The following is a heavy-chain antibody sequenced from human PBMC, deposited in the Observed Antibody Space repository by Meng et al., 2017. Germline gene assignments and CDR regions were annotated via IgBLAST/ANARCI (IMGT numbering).Heavy chain of an antibody. V-gene: IGHV3-11*01. CDR3: ARVLDRSGGADY. CDR1: GFTFSDYY. J-gene: IGHJ4*02. Sequence: VQLVGAGGGLGKAGGSLSFSCAASGFTFSDYYMSWIRQAPGKGLEWVSYISSSGSTIYYADSVKGRFTISRDNAKNSLYLQMNSLRAEDTAVYYCARVLDRSGGADYWGQGTLVTVSS. D-gene: IGHD3-16*01. CDR2: ISSSGSTI.